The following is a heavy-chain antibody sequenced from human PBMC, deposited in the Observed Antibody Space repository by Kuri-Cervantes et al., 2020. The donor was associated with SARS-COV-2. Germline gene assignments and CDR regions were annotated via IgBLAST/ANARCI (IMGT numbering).Heavy chain of an antibody. Sequence: SETLSLTCTVSGGSISSYYWSWIRQPPGKGLEWIGYIYYSGSTNYSPSLKSRVTISVDTSKNQFSLKLSSVTAADTAVYYCARASLTGPRFDSWGQGTLVTVSS. CDR3: ARASLTGPRFDS. CDR2: IYYSGST. CDR1: GGSISSYY. V-gene: IGHV4-59*01. D-gene: IGHD7-27*01. J-gene: IGHJ4*02.